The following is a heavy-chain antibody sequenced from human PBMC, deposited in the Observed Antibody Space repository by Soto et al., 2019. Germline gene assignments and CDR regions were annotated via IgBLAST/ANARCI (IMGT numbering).Heavy chain of an antibody. J-gene: IGHJ4*02. CDR3: ARGSTDSYPGSRIFDF. D-gene: IGHD3-10*01. V-gene: IGHV3-23*01. CDR2: ITDTGGDT. Sequence: XGSLRLSCLASGIPFGSRGMSWVRQAPGEGLEWVSTITDTGGDTKYADSVRGRFTMSRDNSKKTLYLQMNSLRVEDSALYYCARGSTDSYPGSRIFDFWGRGTLVTVPS. CDR1: GIPFGSRG.